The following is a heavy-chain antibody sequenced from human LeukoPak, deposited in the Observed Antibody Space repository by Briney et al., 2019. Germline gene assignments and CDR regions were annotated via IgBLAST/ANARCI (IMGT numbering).Heavy chain of an antibody. Sequence: ASVKVSCKASGYTFTGYYMHWVRQAPGQGLEWMGWINPNSGGTNYAQKFQGWVTMTRDTSISTAYMELSRLRSDDTAVYYCARGIDCSSTSCYSGYYYGMDVWGQGTTVTVSS. CDR1: GYTFTGYY. CDR3: ARGIDCSSTSCYSGYYYGMDV. CDR2: INPNSGGT. V-gene: IGHV1-2*04. D-gene: IGHD2-2*01. J-gene: IGHJ6*02.